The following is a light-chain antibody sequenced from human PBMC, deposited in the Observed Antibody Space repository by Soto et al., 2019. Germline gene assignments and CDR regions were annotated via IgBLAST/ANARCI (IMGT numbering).Light chain of an antibody. CDR2: WAS. V-gene: IGKV4-1*01. J-gene: IGKJ2*01. Sequence: DIVMTQSPDSLAVSLGERATINCKSSQSVLYSSNNKNYLAWYQQRPGQPPKLLIYWASTRESVVPDRFSGSGSGKDFTLTITSLQAEDVAVYYCQQYESTPPTFGQGTKLDI. CDR3: QQYESTPPT. CDR1: QSVLYSSNNKNY.